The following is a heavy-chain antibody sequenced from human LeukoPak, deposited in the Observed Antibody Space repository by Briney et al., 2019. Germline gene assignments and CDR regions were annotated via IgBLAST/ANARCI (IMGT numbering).Heavy chain of an antibody. Sequence: PGGSLRLSCAASGFIFSRYAMTWVRQAPGKGLEWVSTISASGGNTYFADSVKGRFTISRDNSMHTLSLQMNSLRADDTAVYYCAKVHRAYCGGDCPAPFDYWGQGTLVTVSS. V-gene: IGHV3-23*01. D-gene: IGHD2-21*02. CDR2: ISASGGNT. J-gene: IGHJ4*02. CDR1: GFIFSRYA. CDR3: AKVHRAYCGGDCPAPFDY.